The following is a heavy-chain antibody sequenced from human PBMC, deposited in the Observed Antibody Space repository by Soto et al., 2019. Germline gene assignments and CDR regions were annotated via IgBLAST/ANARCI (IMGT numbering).Heavy chain of an antibody. CDR1: GYTFTNYG. Sequence: QVQLVQSGAEVKKPGASVKVSCKASGYTFTNYGISWVRQAPGQGLEWLGWISAYTTKTSYTQKLQGRVTMTTDTSTSTAYMELRSLRSDDTAVYFCARDQWMSPLRRDYWGQGTLVTVSS. D-gene: IGHD5-12*01. V-gene: IGHV1-18*01. CDR2: ISAYTTKT. J-gene: IGHJ4*02. CDR3: ARDQWMSPLRRDY.